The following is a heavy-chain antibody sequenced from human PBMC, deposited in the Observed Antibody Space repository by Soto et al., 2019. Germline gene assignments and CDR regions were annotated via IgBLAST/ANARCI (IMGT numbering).Heavy chain of an antibody. V-gene: IGHV4-39*01. CDR3: ARRGFMGATTIDY. J-gene: IGHJ4*02. CDR2: IYYSGST. CDR1: GGSISSSNSY. D-gene: IGHD1-26*01. Sequence: QLQLQESGPGLVKPSETLSLTCTVSGGSISSSNSYWGWIRQPPGKGLEWIGSIYYSGSTYYNPSLKSRVSISVHTSKNQFSLKLSSVTAADTAVYYCARRGFMGATTIDYWGQGTLVTVSS.